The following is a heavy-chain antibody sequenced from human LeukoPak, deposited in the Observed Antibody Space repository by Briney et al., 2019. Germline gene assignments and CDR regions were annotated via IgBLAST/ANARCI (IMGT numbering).Heavy chain of an antibody. Sequence: PGGSLRLSCAASGFTFSSYWMSWVRQAPGKGLEWVANIKQDGSEKYYVDSVKGRFTISRDNAKNSLYLQMNSLRAEDTAVYHCAREMSPSSSSWYPPGFDYWGQGTLVTVSS. J-gene: IGHJ4*02. CDR2: IKQDGSEK. CDR3: AREMSPSSSSWYPPGFDY. CDR1: GFTFSSYW. V-gene: IGHV3-7*05. D-gene: IGHD6-13*01.